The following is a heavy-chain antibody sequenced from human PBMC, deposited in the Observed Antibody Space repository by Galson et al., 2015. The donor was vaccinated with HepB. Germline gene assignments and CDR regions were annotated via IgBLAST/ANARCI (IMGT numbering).Heavy chain of an antibody. J-gene: IGHJ3*02. Sequence: QAPGQGLEWMGIINPSGGSTSYAQKFQGRVTMTRDTSTSTVYMELSSLRSEDTAVYYCARGYSSGWYRDAFDIWGQGTMVTVSS. D-gene: IGHD6-19*01. CDR2: INPSGGST. V-gene: IGHV1-46*01. CDR3: ARGYSSGWYRDAFDI.